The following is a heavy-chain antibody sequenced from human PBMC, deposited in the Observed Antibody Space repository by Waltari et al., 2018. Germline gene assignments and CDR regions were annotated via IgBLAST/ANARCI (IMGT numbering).Heavy chain of an antibody. J-gene: IGHJ6*03. Sequence: QVQLVESGGGVVQPGRSLRLSCAASGFTFSTYGMHWVRQAPGKGLEWVAVMSYDGTNKYYADSLKGRFTISRDNSKSTLYLLMNSLSPEDTAVYYCAKDWTSYFNYLDVWGKGTTVTVSS. CDR2: MSYDGTNK. CDR3: AKDWTSYFNYLDV. CDR1: GFTFSTYG. D-gene: IGHD3-3*01. V-gene: IGHV3-30*18.